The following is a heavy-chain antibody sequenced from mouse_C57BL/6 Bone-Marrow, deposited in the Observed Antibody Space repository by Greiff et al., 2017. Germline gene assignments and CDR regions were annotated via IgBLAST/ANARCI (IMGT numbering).Heavy chain of an antibody. CDR2: INPGSGGT. CDR1: GYAFTNYL. V-gene: IGHV1-54*01. CDR3: ARSRTTVVATDFDV. D-gene: IGHD1-1*01. Sequence: QVQLQQSGAELVRPGTSVKVSCKASGYAFTNYLIEWVKQRPGQGLEWIGVINPGSGGTNYNEKFKGKATLTADKSSSTAYMQLSSLTSEDSAVYFCARSRTTVVATDFDVWGTGTTVTVSS. J-gene: IGHJ1*03.